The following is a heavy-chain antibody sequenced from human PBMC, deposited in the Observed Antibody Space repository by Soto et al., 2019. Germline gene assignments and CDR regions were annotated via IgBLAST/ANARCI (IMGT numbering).Heavy chain of an antibody. CDR1: RGTFSGFY. Sequence: SETLSLTCGVYRGTFSGFYWSWVRQTPGGGLEWIGEINHSGTTNYNPSFQNRVTISVDKSTNNFSLKMTSVTAADAAVYYCARGRGYVYGSNFYGLDVWGQGTTVTVSS. CDR2: INHSGTT. J-gene: IGHJ6*02. D-gene: IGHD6-25*01. V-gene: IGHV4-34*01. CDR3: ARGRGYVYGSNFYGLDV.